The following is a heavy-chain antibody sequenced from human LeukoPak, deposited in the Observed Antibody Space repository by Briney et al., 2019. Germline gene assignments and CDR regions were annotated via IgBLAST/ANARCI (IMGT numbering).Heavy chain of an antibody. CDR3: ARSQDSSGWYQRRYYFDY. CDR1: GASFSGYY. CDR2: INHSGST. V-gene: IGHV4-34*01. J-gene: IGHJ4*02. Sequence: SETLSLSCAVYGASFSGYYWSWIRQPPGKGLEWIGEINHSGSTNYNPSLKSRVTISVDTSKNQFSLKLSSVTAADTAVYYCARSQDSSGWYQRRYYFDYWGQGTLVTVSS. D-gene: IGHD6-19*01.